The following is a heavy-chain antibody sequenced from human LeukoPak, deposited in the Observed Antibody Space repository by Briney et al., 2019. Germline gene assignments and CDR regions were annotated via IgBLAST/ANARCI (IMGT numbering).Heavy chain of an antibody. Sequence: AGSLRLSCAASGFTVSSNYMSWVRQAPGKGLEWVSLFYSGGSIYYADSVKGRFTISRDSSKNTLYLQMNGLRAEDTAVYYCARVPAKDYFYYMDVWGNGTTVTVSS. V-gene: IGHV3-53*01. J-gene: IGHJ6*03. CDR3: ARVPAKDYFYYMDV. CDR1: GFTVSSNY. CDR2: FYSGGSI.